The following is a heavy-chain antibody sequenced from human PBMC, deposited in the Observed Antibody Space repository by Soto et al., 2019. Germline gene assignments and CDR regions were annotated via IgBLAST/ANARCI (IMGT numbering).Heavy chain of an antibody. J-gene: IGHJ5*01. Sequence: QVQLQESGPGQVKPAETLSLTGTISRGSIDTYYWTWIRQPPGKGLEWIAFIYYDGRTTSTDYNPPLKSRVATSLATSTMQFSLKLRSVAATDTAVYYCARDVSLTGYFDSWGQGSLVSVSS. D-gene: IGHD3-9*01. V-gene: IGHV4-59*01. CDR2: IYYDGRTTST. CDR1: RGSIDTYY. CDR3: ARDVSLTGYFDS.